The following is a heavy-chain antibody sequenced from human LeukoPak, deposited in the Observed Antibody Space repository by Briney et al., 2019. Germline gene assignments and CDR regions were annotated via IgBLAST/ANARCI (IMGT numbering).Heavy chain of an antibody. J-gene: IGHJ4*02. D-gene: IGHD5-18*01. V-gene: IGHV3-66*02. CDR1: GFTVSSNY. CDR2: IYSGGST. Sequence: PGGSLRLSCAASGFTVSSNYMSWVRQAPGKGLEWVSVIYSGGSTYCADSVKGRFTISRDNSKNTLYLQMNSLRAEDTAVYYCASKSWIQLWAPFDCWGQGTLVTVSS. CDR3: ASKSWIQLWAPFDC.